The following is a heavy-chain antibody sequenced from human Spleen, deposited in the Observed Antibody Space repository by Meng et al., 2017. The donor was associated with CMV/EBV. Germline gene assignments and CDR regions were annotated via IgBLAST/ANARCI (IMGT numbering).Heavy chain of an antibody. J-gene: IGHJ6*02. V-gene: IGHV1-69*10. D-gene: IGHD4-17*01. CDR1: GGTFSSYA. Sequence: SVKVSCKASGGTFSSYAISWVRQAPGQGLEWMGGIIPILGIANYAQKFQGRVTITADKSTSTAYMELSSLRSEDTAVYYCARGLFMTTLLSYGMDVWGQGTTVTVSS. CDR2: IIPILGIA. CDR3: ARGLFMTTLLSYGMDV.